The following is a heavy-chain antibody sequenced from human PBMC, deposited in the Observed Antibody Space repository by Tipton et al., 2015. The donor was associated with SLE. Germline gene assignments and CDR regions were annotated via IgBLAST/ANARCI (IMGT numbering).Heavy chain of an antibody. CDR2: IYYSGST. CDR1: DGPIRNFH. CDR3: ATGRTRCSGYTCSDAFDV. J-gene: IGHJ3*01. Sequence: TLSLTCTVSDGPIRNFHCSWIRQSPGKGLEWIGNIYYSGSTNFNPSLKSRVTISIDTSRNQFSLSLRSVTAADTAVYYCATGRTRCSGYTCSDAFDVWGQGTVVTVSS. D-gene: IGHD3-22*01. V-gene: IGHV4-59*01.